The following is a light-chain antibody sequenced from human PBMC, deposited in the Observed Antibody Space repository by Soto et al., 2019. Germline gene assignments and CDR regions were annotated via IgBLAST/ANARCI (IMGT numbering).Light chain of an antibody. CDR2: DAS. CDR1: QSVSSY. V-gene: IGKV3-11*02. J-gene: IGKJ4*01. Sequence: EIVLTQSPATLSLSPGERATLSCRASQSVSSYLAWYQEKPGQAPRLLIYDASNRATGIPARFSGSGSGRDFTLTISTLAPEDFEVYYCQQHSNWPTFGGGTKVEIK. CDR3: QQHSNWPT.